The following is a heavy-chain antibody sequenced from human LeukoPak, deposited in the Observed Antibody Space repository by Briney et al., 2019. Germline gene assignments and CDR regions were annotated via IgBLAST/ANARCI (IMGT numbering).Heavy chain of an antibody. J-gene: IGHJ4*02. V-gene: IGHV3-30-3*01. CDR3: VRDDWNHEDLFGY. D-gene: IGHD1-1*01. Sequence: GGSLRLSCAASGFSFSTYAMHWVRQAPGKGLEWVALISYDGSNKDYADSVKGRFTISRDNSKNTLSLQMNSLRGEDTAVYYCVRDDWNHEDLFGYWGQGTLVTVSS. CDR1: GFSFSTYA. CDR2: ISYDGSNK.